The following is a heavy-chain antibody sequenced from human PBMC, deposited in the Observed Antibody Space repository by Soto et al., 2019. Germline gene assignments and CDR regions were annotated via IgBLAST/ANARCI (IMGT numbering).Heavy chain of an antibody. D-gene: IGHD3-9*01. CDR3: ARGDDWLLEDYYYYGMDV. Sequence: PSETLSLTCAVYGGSFSGYYWSWIRQPPGKGLEWIGEINHSGSTNYNPSLKSRVTISVDTSKNQFSLKLSSVTAADTAVYYCARGDDWLLEDYYYYGMDVWGQATTVTVS. V-gene: IGHV4-34*01. CDR2: INHSGST. J-gene: IGHJ6*02. CDR1: GGSFSGYY.